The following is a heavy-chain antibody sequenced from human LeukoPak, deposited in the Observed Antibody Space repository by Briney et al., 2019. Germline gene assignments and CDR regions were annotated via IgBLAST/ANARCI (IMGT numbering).Heavy chain of an antibody. CDR1: RFTFSSYA. CDR3: ARGGSSSWYPNFDY. D-gene: IGHD6-13*01. J-gene: IGHJ4*02. V-gene: IGHV3-23*01. CDR2: ISGASGGST. Sequence: GGSLRLSCAASRFTFSSYAMTWVRQAPGKGLEWVSIISGASGGSTYYADSVKGRFTISRDNSKNTLYLQMNSLRAEDTALYYCARGGSSSWYPNFDYWGQGTLVTVSS.